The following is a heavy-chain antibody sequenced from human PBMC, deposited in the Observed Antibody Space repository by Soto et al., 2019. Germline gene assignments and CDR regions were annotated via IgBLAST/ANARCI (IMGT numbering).Heavy chain of an antibody. CDR1: RFTFSGYG. Sequence: QVQLVESGGGVVQPGRSLRLSCAASRFTFSGYGMHWVRQAPGQGLEWVAVISYDGSNKFYEDSVKGRFTISRDNSKNTLYRQMNSLRAEDTAVYYCAKGGRAYCGGDCRYYCDYWGQGTLVTVST. V-gene: IGHV3-30*18. CDR3: AKGGRAYCGGDCRYYCDY. D-gene: IGHD2-21*02. J-gene: IGHJ4*02. CDR2: ISYDGSNK.